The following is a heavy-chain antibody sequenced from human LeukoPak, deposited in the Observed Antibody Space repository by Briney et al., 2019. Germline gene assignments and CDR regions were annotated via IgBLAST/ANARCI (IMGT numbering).Heavy chain of an antibody. Sequence: SETLSLTCTVSGGSISSSSYYWGWIRQPPGKGLEWIGSIYYSGSTYYNPSLKSRVTISVDTSKNQFSLKLSSVTAADTAVYYCARDLERYSYGPTVNWFDPWGQGTLVTVSS. CDR3: ARDLERYSYGPTVNWFDP. V-gene: IGHV4-39*07. J-gene: IGHJ5*02. CDR2: IYYSGST. CDR1: GGSISSSSYY. D-gene: IGHD5-18*01.